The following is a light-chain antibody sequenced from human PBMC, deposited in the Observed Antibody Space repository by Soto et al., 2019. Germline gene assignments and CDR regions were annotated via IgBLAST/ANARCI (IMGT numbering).Light chain of an antibody. Sequence: QSVLTQPPSLSGAPGQRVTISCTGSSSNIGAGYDVHWYQHLPGTAPKLLKYGNTNRPSGVPDRFSGSKSGTSASLAITGLQAEDEADYYCQSYDSSLSGWVFGGGTKVTVL. CDR2: GNT. J-gene: IGLJ3*02. CDR3: QSYDSSLSGWV. CDR1: SSNIGAGYD. V-gene: IGLV1-40*01.